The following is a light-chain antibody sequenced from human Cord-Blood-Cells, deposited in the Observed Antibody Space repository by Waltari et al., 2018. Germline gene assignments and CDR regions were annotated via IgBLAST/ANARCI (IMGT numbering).Light chain of an antibody. CDR3: QQYNNWPRT. Sequence: EIVMTHSPATLAVSPGERATLSCRASQSVSSTLAWYQQNPGQAPRLLIYGASTRATGIPARFSGIGSGTEFTLTISSLQSEDFAVYYCQQYNNWPRTFGQGTKVEIK. V-gene: IGKV3-15*01. CDR2: GAS. J-gene: IGKJ1*01. CDR1: QSVSST.